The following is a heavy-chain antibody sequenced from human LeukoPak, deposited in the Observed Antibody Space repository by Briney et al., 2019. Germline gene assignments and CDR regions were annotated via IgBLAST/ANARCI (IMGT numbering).Heavy chain of an antibody. Sequence: GGSLRLSCAASGFTFSSYWMSWVRQAPGKGLEWVANIKQDGSDKYYVDSVKGRFTIYRDNAKSSLYLQLNSLRAEDTAVYYCARDGDYGDTHFDYWGQGTLVSVSS. D-gene: IGHD4-17*01. CDR3: ARDGDYGDTHFDY. J-gene: IGHJ4*02. V-gene: IGHV3-7*04. CDR2: IKQDGSDK. CDR1: GFTFSSYW.